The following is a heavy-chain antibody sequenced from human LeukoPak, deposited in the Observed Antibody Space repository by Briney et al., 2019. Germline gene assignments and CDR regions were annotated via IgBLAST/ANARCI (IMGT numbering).Heavy chain of an antibody. CDR1: GFTFGNYG. CDR3: ARDVGGRTPFKY. D-gene: IGHD2-15*01. CDR2: IQSKRAGETT. V-gene: IGHV3-49*03. J-gene: IGHJ4*02. Sequence: GGSLRLSCTVSGFTFGNYGLTWFRQAPGKGLEWVGFIQSKRAGETTKYAASVEGRFTISRDDPKSIAYLQMNSLETEDTGVYYCARDVGGRTPFKYWGQGTLVTVSS.